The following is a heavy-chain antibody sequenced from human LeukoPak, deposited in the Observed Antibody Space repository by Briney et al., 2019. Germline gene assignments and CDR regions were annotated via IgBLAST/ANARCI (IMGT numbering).Heavy chain of an antibody. CDR3: ARQRATTLVRGDMAPDF. CDR2: IYPGDSDT. V-gene: IGHV5-51*01. J-gene: IGHJ4*02. CDR1: GYSFTSYW. D-gene: IGHD3-10*01. Sequence: GESLKISCKGSGYSFTSYWIGWVRQMPGEGLEWMGIIYPGDSDTRYGPSFQGQVTISADKSISTAYLQWSNLKASDTAMYYCARQRATTLVRGDMAPDFWGQGTLVTVSS.